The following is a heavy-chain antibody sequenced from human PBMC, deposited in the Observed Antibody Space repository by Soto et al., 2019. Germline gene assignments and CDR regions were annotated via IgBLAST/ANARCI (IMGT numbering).Heavy chain of an antibody. Sequence: LRLSFAASGFTFSIYAMHLVRQAPGKGLEWVAVISYDGSNKYYADSVKGRFTISRDNSKNTLYLQMNSLRAEDTAVYYCARGEHSSLGWFDPWGQGTLVTVSS. D-gene: IGHD6-13*01. CDR2: ISYDGSNK. CDR1: GFTFSIYA. J-gene: IGHJ5*02. V-gene: IGHV3-30-3*01. CDR3: ARGEHSSLGWFDP.